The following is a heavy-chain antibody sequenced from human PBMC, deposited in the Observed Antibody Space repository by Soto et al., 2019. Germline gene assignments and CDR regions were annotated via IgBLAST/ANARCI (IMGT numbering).Heavy chain of an antibody. CDR2: TYYNGNI. V-gene: IGHV4-59*01. Sequence: SSETLSLTCNVSGGSISNYYWTWVRQSPEKGLEWIGYTYYNGNINYNPSLKSRVTISIDTSKNQFSLTLKSVTAADTAVYYCASGGNWFDPWGQGVLVTVSS. CDR1: GGSISNYY. D-gene: IGHD3-16*01. CDR3: ASGGNWFDP. J-gene: IGHJ5*02.